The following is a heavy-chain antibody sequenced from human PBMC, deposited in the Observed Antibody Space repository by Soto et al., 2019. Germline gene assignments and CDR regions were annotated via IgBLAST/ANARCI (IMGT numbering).Heavy chain of an antibody. CDR3: ARLRFSGAPSGMDV. J-gene: IGHJ6*02. Sequence: PGESLKISCKVSGHSFTSYWIGWVRQMPEKGLEWMGIIFGSDSDTRYSPSFEGQVTISADMSISTAYLQLSSLKASDTAIYYCARLRFSGAPSGMDVWGQGTPVTVSS. D-gene: IGHD3-10*01. CDR1: GHSFTSYW. CDR2: IFGSDSDT. V-gene: IGHV5-51*01.